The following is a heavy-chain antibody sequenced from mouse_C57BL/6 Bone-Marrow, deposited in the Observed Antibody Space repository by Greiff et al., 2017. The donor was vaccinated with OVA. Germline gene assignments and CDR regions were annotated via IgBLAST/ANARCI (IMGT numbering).Heavy chain of an antibody. V-gene: IGHV1-18*01. J-gene: IGHJ4*01. CDR2: INPNNGGT. Sequence: VQLQQSGPELVKPGASVKIPCKASGYTFTDYNMDWVKQSHGKSLEWIGDINPNNGGTIYNQKFKGKATLTVDKSSSTAYMELRSLTSEDTAVYYCAREGIYYYGSSYAFYAMDYWGQGTSVTVSS. D-gene: IGHD1-1*01. CDR3: AREGIYYYGSSYAFYAMDY. CDR1: GYTFTDYN.